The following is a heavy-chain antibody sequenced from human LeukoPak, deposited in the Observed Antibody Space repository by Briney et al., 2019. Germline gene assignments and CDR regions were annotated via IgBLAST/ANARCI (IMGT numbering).Heavy chain of an antibody. J-gene: IGHJ4*02. Sequence: PGGSLRLSCAASGFSFSSYWMNWVRQAPGKGLEWVANMNQDGTEKYYIDSVKGRFTISRDNSKNTLYLQMNSLRAEDTAVYYCAKDRHSGYSDYWGQGTLVTVSS. D-gene: IGHD5-12*01. CDR2: MNQDGTEK. V-gene: IGHV3-7*03. CDR1: GFSFSSYW. CDR3: AKDRHSGYSDY.